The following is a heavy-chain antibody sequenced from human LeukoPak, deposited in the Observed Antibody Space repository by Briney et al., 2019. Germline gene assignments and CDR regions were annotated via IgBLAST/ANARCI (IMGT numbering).Heavy chain of an antibody. D-gene: IGHD3-10*01. Sequence: GGSLRLSCAVSGFTFSSYWMHWVRQAPGKGLVWVSRINSDGSSTNYADSVKGRFTISRDNAKNTLYLQMNSLRAEDTAVYYCARGRVVIPEGPDYWGQGTLVTVSS. V-gene: IGHV3-74*01. CDR1: GFTFSSYW. J-gene: IGHJ4*02. CDR3: ARGRVVIPEGPDY. CDR2: INSDGSST.